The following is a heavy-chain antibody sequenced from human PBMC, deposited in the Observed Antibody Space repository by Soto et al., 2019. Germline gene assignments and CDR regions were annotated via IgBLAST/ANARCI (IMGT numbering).Heavy chain of an antibody. V-gene: IGHV1-69*01. CDR1: GGTFSSYA. Sequence: QVQLVQSGAEVKKPGSSVKVSCKASGGTFSSYAISWVRQAPGQGLEWMGGISPIFGTANYAQKFQGRVTITADESTSTAYMELSSLRSEDTAVYYCARVYSSSGVYYYYGMDVWGQGTTVTVSS. D-gene: IGHD6-13*01. CDR3: ARVYSSSGVYYYYGMDV. CDR2: ISPIFGTA. J-gene: IGHJ6*02.